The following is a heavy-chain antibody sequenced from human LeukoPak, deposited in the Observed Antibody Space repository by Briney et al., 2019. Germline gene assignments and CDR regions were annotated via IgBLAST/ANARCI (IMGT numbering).Heavy chain of an antibody. V-gene: IGHV1-46*01. J-gene: IGHJ6*03. CDR2: INPSGGSL. Sequence: ASVKVSCKASGYIFTSYYMYWVRQAPGQGLECMGIINPSGGSLRYAQKFQGRVTMTEDTSTDTAYMELSSLRSEDTAVYYCATEGMTKGSYYYYYYMDVWGQGTLVTVSS. D-gene: IGHD4-11*01. CDR1: GYIFTSYY. CDR3: ATEGMTKGSYYYYYYMDV.